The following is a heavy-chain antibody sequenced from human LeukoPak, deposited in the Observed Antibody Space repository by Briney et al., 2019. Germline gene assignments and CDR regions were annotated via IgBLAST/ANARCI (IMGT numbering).Heavy chain of an antibody. CDR2: ISGSG. V-gene: IGHV3-23*01. CDR3: ARDYYSNTRGGIDY. D-gene: IGHD4-11*01. CDR1: GFTFSNYG. J-gene: IGHJ4*02. Sequence: PGGTLRLSCAASGFTFSNYGMSWVRQAPGKGLEWVSTISGSGDSVKGRFSISRDNSKNTLYLQMNSLRAEDTAVYYCARDYYSNTRGGIDYWGQGTLVTVSS.